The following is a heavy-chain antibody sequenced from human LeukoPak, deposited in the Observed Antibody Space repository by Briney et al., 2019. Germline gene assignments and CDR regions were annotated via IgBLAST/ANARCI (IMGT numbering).Heavy chain of an antibody. D-gene: IGHD1-26*01. J-gene: IGHJ6*03. V-gene: IGHV3-48*01. CDR3: ARDVLGRSYMGV. CDR2: ISSSSSTI. CDR1: GFTFSSYS. Sequence: PGGSLRLSCAVFGFTFSSYSMNWVRQAPGKGLEWVSYISSSSSTIYYADSVKGRFTISRDNAKNSLYLRMNSLRAEDTAVYYCARDVLGRSYMGVWGKGTTVTVSS.